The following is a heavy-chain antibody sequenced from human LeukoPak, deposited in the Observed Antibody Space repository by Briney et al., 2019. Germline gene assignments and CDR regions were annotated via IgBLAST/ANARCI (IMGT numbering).Heavy chain of an antibody. CDR1: GFTFSSYA. D-gene: IGHD3-22*01. J-gene: IGHJ4*02. CDR3: AKEATMIVVVITEVDY. Sequence: PGGSLRLSCAASGFTFSSYAMSWVRQAPGKGLEWVSAISGSDGSTYYADSVKGRFTISRDNSKNTLYLQMNSLRAEDTAVYYCAKEATMIVVVITEVDYWGQGTLVTVSS. V-gene: IGHV3-23*01. CDR2: ISGSDGST.